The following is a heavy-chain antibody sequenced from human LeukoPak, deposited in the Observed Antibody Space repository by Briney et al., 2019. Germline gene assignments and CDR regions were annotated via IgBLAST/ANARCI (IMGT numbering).Heavy chain of an antibody. J-gene: IGHJ4*02. V-gene: IGHV3-48*01. CDR1: GFTFSSYS. CDR2: ISSSSSTI. CDR3: ARDRFYNVPLPVDY. D-gene: IGHD1-14*01. Sequence: PGGSLRLSCAASGFTFSSYSMNWVRQAPGKGLEWVSYISSSSSTIYYADSVKGRFTISRDNSKNSLYLQMNSLRAEDTAVYYCARDRFYNVPLPVDYWGQGTLVTVSS.